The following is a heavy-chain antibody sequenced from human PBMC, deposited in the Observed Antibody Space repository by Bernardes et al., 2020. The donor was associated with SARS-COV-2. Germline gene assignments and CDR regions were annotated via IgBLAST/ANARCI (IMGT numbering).Heavy chain of an antibody. CDR3: ARGCCSGTGYNSDY. J-gene: IGHJ4*02. CDR2: ISSDGSDT. V-gene: IGHV3-74*01. D-gene: IGHD3-10*02. Sequence: GWSLRLSCAASGFTFSTYWMYWVRQAPGKGPVWVSLISSDGSDTTYADSVKGRFIISRANAKNTLYLQLNSLRAEDTAVYYCARGCCSGTGYNSDYWGQGTRVTVSS. CDR1: GFTFSTYW.